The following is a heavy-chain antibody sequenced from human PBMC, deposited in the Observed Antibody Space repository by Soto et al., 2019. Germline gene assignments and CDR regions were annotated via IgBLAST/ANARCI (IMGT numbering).Heavy chain of an antibody. J-gene: IGHJ6*02. Sequence: PSETLSLTCAVYGGSFSGYYWSWIRQPPGKGLEWIGEINHSGSTNYNPSLKSRVTISVDTSKNQFSLKLSSVTAADTAVYYCARGITMVRRYYYYAMDVWGQGTTVTVSS. V-gene: IGHV4-34*01. CDR3: ARGITMVRRYYYYAMDV. CDR2: INHSGST. CDR1: GGSFSGYY. D-gene: IGHD3-10*01.